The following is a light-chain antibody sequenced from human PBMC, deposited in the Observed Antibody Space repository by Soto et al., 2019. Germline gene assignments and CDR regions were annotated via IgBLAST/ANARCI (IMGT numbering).Light chain of an antibody. V-gene: IGLV2-14*01. CDR3: CSYTSSTNYV. CDR2: GVS. Sequence: QSALTQPASVSGSPGQSITISCTGTTSDVSIYNYVSWYQQHPGKAPKLMIYGVSNRPSGVSNRFSGAKSGHTASLTISGLQLEEEADYYCCSYTSSTNYVFGPGTKVTV. CDR1: TSDVSIYNY. J-gene: IGLJ1*01.